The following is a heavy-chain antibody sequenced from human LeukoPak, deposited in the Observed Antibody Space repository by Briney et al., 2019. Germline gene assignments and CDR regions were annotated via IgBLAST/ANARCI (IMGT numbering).Heavy chain of an antibody. CDR2: ISSSSSYI. CDR1: GFTFSSYT. CDR3: ARELGAFDI. V-gene: IGHV3-21*01. J-gene: IGHJ3*02. D-gene: IGHD7-27*01. Sequence: GGSLKLSCAASGFTFSSYTMNWVRQAPGKGLEWVSSISSSSSYIYYADSLKGRFTISRDDAKNSLYLQMNSLRAEDTAVYYCARELGAFDIWGQGTMVTVSS.